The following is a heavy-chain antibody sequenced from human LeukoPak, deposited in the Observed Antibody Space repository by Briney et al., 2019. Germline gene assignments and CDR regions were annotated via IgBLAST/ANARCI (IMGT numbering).Heavy chain of an antibody. CDR2: INPNSGGT. V-gene: IGHV1-2*02. D-gene: IGHD3-22*01. J-gene: IGHJ4*02. CDR1: GYTFTGYY. Sequence: ASVKVSCKASGYTFTGYYMHWVRQAPGQGLEWMGWINPNSGGTNYAQKFQGRVTMTRDTSISTAYMELSRLRSDDTAVYYCARGLSGFYPYFDYWSQGTLVTVSS. CDR3: ARGLSGFYPYFDY.